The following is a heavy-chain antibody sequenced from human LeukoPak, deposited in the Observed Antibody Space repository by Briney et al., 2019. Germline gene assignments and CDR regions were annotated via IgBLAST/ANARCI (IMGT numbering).Heavy chain of an antibody. D-gene: IGHD6-6*01. V-gene: IGHV4-34*01. CDR2: INHSGST. J-gene: IGHJ5*02. Sequence: SETLSLTCAVYGGSFSGYYWSWIHQPPGKGLEWIGEINHSGSTNYNPSLKSRVTISVDTSKNQFSLKLSSVTAADTAVYYCARKLKSSSFYSWFDPWGQGTLVTVSS. CDR1: GGSFSGYY. CDR3: ARKLKSSSFYSWFDP.